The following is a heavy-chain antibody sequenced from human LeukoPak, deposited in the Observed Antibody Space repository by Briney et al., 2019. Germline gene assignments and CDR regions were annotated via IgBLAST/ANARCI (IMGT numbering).Heavy chain of an antibody. CDR1: GGSISNYY. J-gene: IGHJ4*02. Sequence: SETLSLTCTVSGGSISNYYWSWIRQPPGKGLEWIGEINHSGSTNYNPSLKSRVTISVDTSKNQFSLRLSSVTAADTAVYYCARGRAVTTFDYWGQGTLVTVSS. CDR2: INHSGST. D-gene: IGHD4-17*01. CDR3: ARGRAVTTFDY. V-gene: IGHV4-34*01.